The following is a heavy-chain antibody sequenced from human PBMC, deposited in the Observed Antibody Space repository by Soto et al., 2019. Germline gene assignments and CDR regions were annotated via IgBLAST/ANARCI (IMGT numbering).Heavy chain of an antibody. CDR1: GFSFSTSGVG. J-gene: IGHJ5*02. Sequence: QITLKESGPTLVKPTQTLTLTCTFSGFSFSTSGVGVGWIRQPPGKALEWLALIYWNDDKRYSPSLKSRLTITKDTSKNQVVLTMTNMDPVDTATYYCVSGSFPNWFDPWCQGTLVTVSS. CDR2: IYWNDDK. V-gene: IGHV2-5*01. D-gene: IGHD3-10*01. CDR3: VSGSFPNWFDP.